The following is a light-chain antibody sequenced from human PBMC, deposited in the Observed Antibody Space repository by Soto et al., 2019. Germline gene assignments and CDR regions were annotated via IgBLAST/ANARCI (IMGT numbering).Light chain of an antibody. J-gene: IGKJ1*01. CDR2: GAS. CDR1: QSVSSSY. CDR3: QQYGSSPRT. V-gene: IGKV3-20*01. Sequence: EIVLTQSPDTLSLSPGERATLSCRASQSVSSSYLAWYQQKPGQAPRLLIYGASSRATGIPDRFSGSGSGTDFTLTISRLEPEAFAVYYCQQYGSSPRTFGQGTKVEIK.